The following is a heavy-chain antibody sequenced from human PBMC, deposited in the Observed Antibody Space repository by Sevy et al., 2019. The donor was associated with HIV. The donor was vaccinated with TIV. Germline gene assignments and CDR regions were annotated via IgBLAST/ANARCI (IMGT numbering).Heavy chain of an antibody. Sequence: GGSLRLSCAASGFTFSSYAMHWVRQAPGKGLEWVAVISYDGSNKYYADSVKGRFTISRDNSKNTLYLQMNSLRAEDTAVYYCARAHYSPTWIQLWLPFGYWGQGTLVTVSS. V-gene: IGHV3-30-3*01. J-gene: IGHJ4*02. CDR3: ARAHYSPTWIQLWLPFGY. CDR2: ISYDGSNK. D-gene: IGHD5-18*01. CDR1: GFTFSSYA.